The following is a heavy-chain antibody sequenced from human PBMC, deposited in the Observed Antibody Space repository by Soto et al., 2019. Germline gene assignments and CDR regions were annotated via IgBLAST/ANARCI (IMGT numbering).Heavy chain of an antibody. V-gene: IGHV4-34*01. CDR1: GGSFSGYY. Sequence: SETLSLTCAVYGGSFSGYYWSWIRQPPGKGLEWIGEINHSGSTNYNPSLKSRVTISVDTSKNQFSLKLSSVTAADTAVYYCAGAPDWFDPWGQGTLVTVSS. CDR2: INHSGST. CDR3: AGAPDWFDP. J-gene: IGHJ5*02.